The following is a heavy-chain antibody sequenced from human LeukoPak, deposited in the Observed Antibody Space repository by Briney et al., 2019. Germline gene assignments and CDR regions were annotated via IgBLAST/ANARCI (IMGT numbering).Heavy chain of an antibody. V-gene: IGHV7-4-1*02. Sequence: ASVTVSCKASGYTFTSYAMNWVRQAPGQGLEWMGWINTNTGNPTYAQGFTGRFVFSLDTSVSTAYLQISSLKAEDTAVYYCARGTRIAAARLYYYGMDVWGQGTTVTVSS. CDR1: GYTFTSYA. CDR2: INTNTGNP. J-gene: IGHJ6*02. CDR3: ARGTRIAAARLYYYGMDV. D-gene: IGHD6-13*01.